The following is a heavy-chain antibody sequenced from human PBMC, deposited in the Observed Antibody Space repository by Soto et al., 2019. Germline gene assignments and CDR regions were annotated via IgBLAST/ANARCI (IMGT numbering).Heavy chain of an antibody. Sequence: EVQLLESGGGLVQPGGSLRLSCAASGFTFSTYAMSWVRLAPGKGLEWVSGISGSGGDTYYADSVKGRFAISRDNSKKTLYMQMNSLRAEDTAVYYCAKLTRDSSSAWLFDYWGQGTLVTVSS. D-gene: IGHD6-6*01. CDR2: ISGSGGDT. V-gene: IGHV3-23*01. J-gene: IGHJ4*02. CDR1: GFTFSTYA. CDR3: AKLTRDSSSAWLFDY.